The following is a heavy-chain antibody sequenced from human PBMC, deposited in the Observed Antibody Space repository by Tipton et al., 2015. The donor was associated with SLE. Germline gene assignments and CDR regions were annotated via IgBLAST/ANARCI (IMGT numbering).Heavy chain of an antibody. J-gene: IGHJ4*02. Sequence: TLSLTCAVYGGSFSGYYWSWIRQPPGKGLEWIGEINHSGGTNYNPSLKSRVTISVDTSKNHFSLRLNSVTAADTAVYYCARRHYSGPFDSWGQGTLVTVSS. CDR3: ARRHYSGPFDS. CDR1: GGSFSGYY. CDR2: INHSGGT. V-gene: IGHV4-34*01. D-gene: IGHD5-12*01.